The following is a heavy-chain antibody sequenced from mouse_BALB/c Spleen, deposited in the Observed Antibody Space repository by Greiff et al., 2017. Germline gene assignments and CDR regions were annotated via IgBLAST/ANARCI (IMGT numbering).Heavy chain of an antibody. D-gene: IGHD2-2*01. Sequence: EVKLVESGGGLVKPGGSLKLSCAASGFTFSSYTMSWVRQTPEKRLEWVATISSGGSYTYYPDSVKGRFTISRDNAKNTLYLQMSSLKSEDTAMYYCTGGLRAWFAYWGQGTLVTVSA. J-gene: IGHJ3*01. V-gene: IGHV5-6-4*01. CDR3: TGGLRAWFAY. CDR2: ISSGGSYT. CDR1: GFTFSSYT.